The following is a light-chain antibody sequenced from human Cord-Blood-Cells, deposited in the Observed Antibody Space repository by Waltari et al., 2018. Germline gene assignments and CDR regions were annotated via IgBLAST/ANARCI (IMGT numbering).Light chain of an antibody. CDR1: SSDVGSYKL. Sequence: QSALTQPASVSGSPGQSITISCTGTSSDVGSYKLVSWYQQHPGKAPKLMIYEGSNRPSWVSNRFSGSKSGTTASLTISGLQAEDEADYYCCSYAGSVVFGGVTKLTVL. CDR2: EGS. V-gene: IGLV2-23*01. J-gene: IGLJ2*01. CDR3: CSYAGSVV.